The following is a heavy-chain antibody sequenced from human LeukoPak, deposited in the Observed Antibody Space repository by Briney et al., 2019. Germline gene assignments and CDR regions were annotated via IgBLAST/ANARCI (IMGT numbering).Heavy chain of an antibody. Sequence: ASAKVSCKASGGTFSSYAISWVRQAPEQGLEWMGGIIPIFGTANYAQKFQGRVTITADESTSTAYMELSSLRSEDTAVYYCARNVDYYGSGSLDYWGQGTLVTVSS. V-gene: IGHV1-69*13. J-gene: IGHJ4*02. CDR3: ARNVDYYGSGSLDY. D-gene: IGHD3-10*01. CDR2: IIPIFGTA. CDR1: GGTFSSYA.